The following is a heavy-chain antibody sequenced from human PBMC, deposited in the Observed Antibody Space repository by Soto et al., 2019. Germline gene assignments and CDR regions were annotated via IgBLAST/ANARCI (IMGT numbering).Heavy chain of an antibody. Sequence: ASVKVSCKASGYTFTNYYMHWVRQAPGQGLEWMGIINPSGGSTRFAQKFQGRVTLTRDTSTSTVYMELSSLRSDDTAVYYCARDRCDTTSCYECDYWGQGTLVTVS. V-gene: IGHV1-46*01. D-gene: IGHD2-2*01. CDR1: GYTFTNYY. CDR3: ARDRCDTTSCYECDY. J-gene: IGHJ4*02. CDR2: INPSGGST.